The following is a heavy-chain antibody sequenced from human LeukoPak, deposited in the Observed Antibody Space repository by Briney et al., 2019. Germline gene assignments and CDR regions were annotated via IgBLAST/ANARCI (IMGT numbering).Heavy chain of an antibody. CDR2: ISGSGDST. V-gene: IGHV3-23*01. J-gene: IGHJ4*02. Sequence: GGSLRLSCAASGFTFNNYAMSWVRQAPGKGLEWLSAISGSGDSTDYADSVKGRFTISRDNSKNTLYLQMNSLRAEDTAVYYCARGDYSDYWGQGTLVTVSS. CDR1: GFTFNNYA. CDR3: ARGDYSDY.